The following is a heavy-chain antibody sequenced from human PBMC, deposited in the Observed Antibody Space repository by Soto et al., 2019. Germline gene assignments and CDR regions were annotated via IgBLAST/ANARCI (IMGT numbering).Heavy chain of an antibody. J-gene: IGHJ5*02. CDR1: GGSFSGYY. D-gene: IGHD3-3*01. Sequence: PSETLSLTCAVYGGSFSGYYWNWIRQPPGKGLEWIGEIDHSGYTNYNPSLKSRVTISVDTSKNQFSLRLTSVTAADRAVYYCARVRDWFDPWGQGALVTVS. V-gene: IGHV4-34*01. CDR2: IDHSGYT. CDR3: ARVRDWFDP.